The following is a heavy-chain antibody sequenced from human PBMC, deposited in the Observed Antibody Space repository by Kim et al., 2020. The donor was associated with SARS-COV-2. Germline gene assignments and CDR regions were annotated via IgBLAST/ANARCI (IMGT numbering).Heavy chain of an antibody. D-gene: IGHD3-10*01. CDR1: GFRFNIYQ. Sequence: GGSLRLSCAASGFRFNIYQMAWVRQAPGKGLEWVAAIKHDGSEKDYLDSVRGRFTISRDNAENSLFLQMNNLRVEDTAVNYCARDSSWNTLGDFFHFDY. CDR2: IKHDGSEK. V-gene: IGHV3-7*01. CDR3: ARDSSWNTLGDFFHFDY. J-gene: IGHJ4*01.